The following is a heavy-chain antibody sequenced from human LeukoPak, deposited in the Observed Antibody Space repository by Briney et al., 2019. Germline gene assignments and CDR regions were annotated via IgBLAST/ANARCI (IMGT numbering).Heavy chain of an antibody. D-gene: IGHD3-16*01. V-gene: IGHV1-46*01. CDR3: ARNLEGGWFDP. CDR2: INPTGGST. CDR1: GYTFTGYY. J-gene: IGHJ5*02. Sequence: ASVKVSCKASGYTFTGYYMHWVRQAPGQGLEWMGIINPTGGSTSYAQKFQGRVTMTRDMSTSTVYMELSSLRSEDTAVYYCARNLEGGWFDPWGQGTLVTVSS.